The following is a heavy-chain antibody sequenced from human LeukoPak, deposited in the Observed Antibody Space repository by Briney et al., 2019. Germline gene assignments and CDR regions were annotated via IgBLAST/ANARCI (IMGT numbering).Heavy chain of an antibody. Sequence: SETLSLTCTVSGGSISSSSYYWGWIRQPPGKGLEWIGSIYYSGSTYYNPSLKSRVTISVDTSKNQFSLKLSSVTAADTAVYYCARDDVDTPTFDYWGPGMLVAVSS. CDR1: GGSISSSSYY. V-gene: IGHV4-39*07. CDR2: IYYSGST. J-gene: IGHJ4*02. D-gene: IGHD5-18*01. CDR3: ARDDVDTPTFDY.